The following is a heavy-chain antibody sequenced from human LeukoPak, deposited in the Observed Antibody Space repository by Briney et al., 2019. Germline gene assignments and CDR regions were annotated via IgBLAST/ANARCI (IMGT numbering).Heavy chain of an antibody. CDR2: IHRSGST. V-gene: IGHV4-38-2*02. CDR3: ARDCSGGNCYLGVVDY. D-gene: IGHD2-15*01. CDR1: GFSISSGYY. Sequence: SETLSLTCSVSGFSISSGYYWGWIRQPPGKGLEWIGSIHRSGSTYYNPSLKRRVTISVDPSKNQFSLRLTSVTAADAAVYYCARDCSGGNCYLGVVDYWGQGTLVTVSS. J-gene: IGHJ4*02.